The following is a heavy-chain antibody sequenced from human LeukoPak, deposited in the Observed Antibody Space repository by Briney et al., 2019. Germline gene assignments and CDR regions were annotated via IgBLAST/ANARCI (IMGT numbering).Heavy chain of an antibody. J-gene: IGHJ4*02. CDR2: ISSSSSYI. V-gene: IGHV3-21*01. CDR3: ARVGKSGWDFDH. Sequence: PGGSLRLSCAASGFTFSSYSMNWVRQAPGKGLEWVSSISSSSSYIYYADSVKGRFTISRDNTNNSLYLQMISLRVDDTAVYYCARVGKSGWDFDHWGQGTLVTVSS. CDR1: GFTFSSYS. D-gene: IGHD6-19*01.